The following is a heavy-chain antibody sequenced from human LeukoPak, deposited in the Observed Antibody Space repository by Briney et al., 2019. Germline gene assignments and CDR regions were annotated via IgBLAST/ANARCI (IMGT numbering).Heavy chain of an antibody. CDR2: SYYSWSA. Sequence: SETLSLTCTVSGGSISSYYWCWIRLPQRPGLELKWNSYYSWSANYNHYLNRRVRVTVDASKYKFSLYLSFVTAADTAVYYWARESGYCSGGSCPDNWFDPWGQGILVTVSS. J-gene: IGHJ5*02. V-gene: IGHV4-59*01. CDR3: ARESGYCSGGSCPDNWFDP. CDR1: GGSISSYY. D-gene: IGHD2-15*01.